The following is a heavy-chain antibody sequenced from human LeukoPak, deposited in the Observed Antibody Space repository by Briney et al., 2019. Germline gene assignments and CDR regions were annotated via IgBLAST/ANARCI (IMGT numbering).Heavy chain of an antibody. CDR3: ARGDTTIPGAWYFDL. V-gene: IGHV1-69*13. CDR1: GGTFSSYA. D-gene: IGHD3-9*01. Sequence: ASVKVSCKASGGTFSSYAISWVRQAPGQGLEWMGGIIPIFGTANYAQKFQGRVTITADESTSTAYMELSSLRSEDTAVYYCARGDTTIPGAWYFDLWGRGTLVTVSS. J-gene: IGHJ2*01. CDR2: IIPIFGTA.